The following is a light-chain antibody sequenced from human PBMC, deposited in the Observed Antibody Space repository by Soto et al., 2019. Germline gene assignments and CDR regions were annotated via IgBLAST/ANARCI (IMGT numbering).Light chain of an antibody. Sequence: QSGLALPASVCQSPGQSIIISCTATSSDVGSFNYVSWYQHHPGKAPKLMIYEVTSRPSGVSNRFSGSKSGNTASLTISGLQAEDEADYYCVSYATSTTLYVFGSGTKVTVL. CDR2: EVT. CDR3: VSYATSTTLYV. J-gene: IGLJ1*01. V-gene: IGLV2-14*01. CDR1: SSDVGSFNY.